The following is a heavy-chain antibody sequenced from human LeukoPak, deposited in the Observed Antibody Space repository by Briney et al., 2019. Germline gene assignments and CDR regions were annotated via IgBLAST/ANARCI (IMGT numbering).Heavy chain of an antibody. CDR3: ARGAYNSAGTHEK. CDR2: ISTSSNYI. J-gene: IGHJ4*02. V-gene: IGHV3-21*01. Sequence: GGSLRLSCAASGFTFSDYSMNWVRQAPGKGLEWVSYISTSSNYIYYADSVKGRFTISRDNAKNSLYLQMNSLRAEDTAVYYCARGAYNSAGTHEKWGQGTLVIVSS. D-gene: IGHD3-22*01. CDR1: GFTFSDYS.